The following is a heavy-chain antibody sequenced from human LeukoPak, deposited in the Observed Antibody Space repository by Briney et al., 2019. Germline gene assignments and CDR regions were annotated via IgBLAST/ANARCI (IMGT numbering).Heavy chain of an antibody. CDR1: GFTFSSYG. J-gene: IGHJ4*02. CDR3: AKDETHSSGWAPFDS. CDR2: ISSSGSTI. D-gene: IGHD6-19*01. V-gene: IGHV3-48*01. Sequence: GGSLRLSCAASGFTFSSYGMNWVRQAPGKGLEWVSYISSSGSTIYYADSVKGRFTISRDNARNTLFLQMNSLRVEDTAVYYCAKDETHSSGWAPFDSWGQGTLVIVSS.